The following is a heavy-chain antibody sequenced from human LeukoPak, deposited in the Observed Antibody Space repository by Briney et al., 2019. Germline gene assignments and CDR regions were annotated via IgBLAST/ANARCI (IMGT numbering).Heavy chain of an antibody. V-gene: IGHV3-23*01. J-gene: IGHJ4*02. Sequence: TGGSLRLSCAASGFTFTSYAMSWVRQAPGKGLEWVSGINNSGGSTYYADSVKGRFTISRDNSKNTLYLQMNSLRAEDTAVYYCAGVVPAAKTYREFDYWGQGTLVTVSS. CDR2: INNSGGST. D-gene: IGHD2-2*01. CDR1: GFTFTSYA. CDR3: AGVVPAAKTYREFDY.